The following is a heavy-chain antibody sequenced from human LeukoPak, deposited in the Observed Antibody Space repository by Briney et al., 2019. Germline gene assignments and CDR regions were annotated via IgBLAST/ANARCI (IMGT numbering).Heavy chain of an antibody. Sequence: GGSLRLSCAASGFTFSNHIISWVRQAPGKGLEWVANMRQDGSDKYYVDFVKGRFTISRDNAKNSLYPQMNSLRAEDTAVYYCAREGNAFDIWGQGTMVTVSS. CDR3: AREGNAFDI. CDR1: GFTFSNHI. J-gene: IGHJ3*02. V-gene: IGHV3-7*01. CDR2: MRQDGSDK. D-gene: IGHD3-10*01.